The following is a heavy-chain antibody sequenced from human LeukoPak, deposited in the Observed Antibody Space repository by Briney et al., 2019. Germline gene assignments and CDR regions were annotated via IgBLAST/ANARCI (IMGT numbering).Heavy chain of an antibody. J-gene: IGHJ6*03. D-gene: IGHD5-12*01. CDR1: GFTFDDYG. CDR3: ARAYSGYENYYYYYYMDV. V-gene: IGHV3-20*04. Sequence: PGGSLRLSCAASGFTFDDYGMSWVRQAPGKGLGWVSGINWNGGNTGYADSVKGRFTISRDNAKNSLYLQMNSLRAEDTALYYCARAYSGYENYYYYYYMDVWGKGTTVTVSS. CDR2: INWNGGNT.